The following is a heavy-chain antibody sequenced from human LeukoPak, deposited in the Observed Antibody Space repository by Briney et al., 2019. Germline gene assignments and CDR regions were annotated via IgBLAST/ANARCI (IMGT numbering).Heavy chain of an antibody. CDR1: GFTFSDYY. CDR2: ISSSSSYT. J-gene: IGHJ4*02. Sequence: GGSLRLSCAASGFTFSDYYMSWIRQAPGNGLEWVSYISSSSSYTNYADSVKGRFTISRDNAKNSLYLQMNSLRAEDTAVYYCARVKGPKRSAGDYWGQGTLVTVSS. D-gene: IGHD6-19*01. V-gene: IGHV3-11*06. CDR3: ARVKGPKRSAGDY.